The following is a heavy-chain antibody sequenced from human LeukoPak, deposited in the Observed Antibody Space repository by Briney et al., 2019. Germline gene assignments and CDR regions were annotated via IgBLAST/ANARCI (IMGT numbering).Heavy chain of an antibody. D-gene: IGHD3-22*01. CDR3: ARATRYDNSDARSHYFDL. CDR1: GFTFSSYS. CDR2: VSSSSSTI. Sequence: GGSLRLSCAASGFTFSSYSMNWVRQAPGKGLEWVSYVSSSSSTIYHADSVKGRFTISRDNAKNSLYLQMNSLRAEDTAVFYCARATRYDNSDARSHYFDLWGRGTLVTVSS. J-gene: IGHJ2*01. V-gene: IGHV3-48*04.